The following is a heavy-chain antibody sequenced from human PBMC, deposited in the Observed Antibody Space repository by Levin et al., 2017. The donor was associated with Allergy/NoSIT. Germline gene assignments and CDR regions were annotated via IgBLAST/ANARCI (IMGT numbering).Heavy chain of an antibody. CDR3: ARDKPGIVGSSEAFDI. V-gene: IGHV1-69*13. CDR2: IVPFYGRT. D-gene: IGHD1-26*01. J-gene: IGHJ3*02. CDR1: GGTFSTDG. Sequence: VASVKVSCKASGGTFSTDGITWVRQAPGQGLEWMGEIVPFYGRTTYSQKFRGRVTITAHASTSTVYMELSSLRSEDTAMYYCARDKPGIVGSSEAFDIWGQGTMVTVSS.